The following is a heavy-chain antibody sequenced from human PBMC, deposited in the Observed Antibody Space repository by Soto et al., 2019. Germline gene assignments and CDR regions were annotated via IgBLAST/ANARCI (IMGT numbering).Heavy chain of an antibody. D-gene: IGHD3-16*02. CDR3: ARDKHDYVWGSYRYGMDV. V-gene: IGHV3-30-3*01. CDR1: GFTFSSYA. J-gene: IGHJ6*02. CDR2: ISYDGSNK. Sequence: QVQLVESGGGVVQPGRSLRLSCAASGFTFSSYAMHWVRQAPGKGLKWVAVISYDGSNKYYADSVKGRFTISRDNSKNTLYLQMNSLRAEDTDVFYCARDKHDYVWGSYRYGMDVWGQGTTVTVSS.